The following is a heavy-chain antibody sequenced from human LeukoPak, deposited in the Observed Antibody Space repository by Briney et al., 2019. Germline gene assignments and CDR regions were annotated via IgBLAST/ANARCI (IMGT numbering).Heavy chain of an antibody. Sequence: GASVTVSCKASGYTFTSYDINWVRQATGQGLEWMGWMNPNSGNTGYAQKFQGRVTMTRNTSISTAYMELSSLRSEDTAVYYCARDWTRSPKPGIAVAGKGYNWFDRWGQGTLVTVSS. J-gene: IGHJ5*02. V-gene: IGHV1-8*01. D-gene: IGHD6-19*01. CDR2: MNPNSGNT. CDR1: GYTFTSYD. CDR3: ARDWTRSPKPGIAVAGKGYNWFDR.